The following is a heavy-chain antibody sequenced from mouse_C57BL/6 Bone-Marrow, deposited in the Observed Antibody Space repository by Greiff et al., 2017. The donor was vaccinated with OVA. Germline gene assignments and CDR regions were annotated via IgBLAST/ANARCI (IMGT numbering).Heavy chain of an antibody. V-gene: IGHV1-55*01. CDR1: GYTFTSYW. CDR2: IYPGSGST. Sequence: QVQLQQPGAELVKPGASVKMSCKASGYTFTSYWITWVKQRPGQGLEWIGDIYPGSGSTNYNEKFKSKATLTVDTSSSTAYMQLSSLTSEDSAVDYCARSQWYYGKLGGYWGQGTSVTVSS. CDR3: ARSQWYYGKLGGY. J-gene: IGHJ4*01. D-gene: IGHD1-1*01.